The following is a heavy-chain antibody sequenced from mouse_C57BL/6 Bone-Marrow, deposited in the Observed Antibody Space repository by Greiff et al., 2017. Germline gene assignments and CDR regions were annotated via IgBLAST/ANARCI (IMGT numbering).Heavy chain of an antibody. CDR2: IHPNSGST. J-gene: IGHJ2*01. Sequence: QVQLQQPGAELVKPGASVKLSCKASGYTFTSYWMHWVKQRPGQGLEWIGMIHPNSGSTNYNEKFKSKATLTVDKSSSTAYMQLSSLTSEDAAVDYCARINCGSSYDLDYWGQGTTLTVSS. D-gene: IGHD1-1*01. V-gene: IGHV1-64*01. CDR1: GYTFTSYW. CDR3: ARINCGSSYDLDY.